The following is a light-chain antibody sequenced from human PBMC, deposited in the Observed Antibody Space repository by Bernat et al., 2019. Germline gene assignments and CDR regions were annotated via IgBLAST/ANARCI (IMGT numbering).Light chain of an antibody. CDR1: SSDVGTYKF. CDR3: CSYAGSSTFYA. CDR2: EGS. J-gene: IGLJ1*01. Sequence: QSALTQPRSVSGSPGQSVTISCTGTSSDVGTYKFVSWYQQHPGKVPKVMIYEGSKRPSGVSNRFSGSKSGNTASLTISGLQAEDEADYYCCSYAGSSTFYAFGSGTKVTVL. V-gene: IGLV2-23*01.